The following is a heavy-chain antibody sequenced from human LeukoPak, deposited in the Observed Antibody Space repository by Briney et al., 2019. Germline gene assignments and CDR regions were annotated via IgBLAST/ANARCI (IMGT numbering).Heavy chain of an antibody. CDR2: ISWNSGSI. CDR3: AKESFSGDLDC. J-gene: IGHJ4*02. D-gene: IGHD2-15*01. V-gene: IGHV3-9*01. Sequence: PGGSLRLSCAASGFTFDDYAMHWVRQAPGKGLEWVSGISWNSGSIGYADSVKGRFTISRGNAKNSLYLQMNSLRAEDTALYYCAKESFSGDLDCWGQGTLVTVSS. CDR1: GFTFDDYA.